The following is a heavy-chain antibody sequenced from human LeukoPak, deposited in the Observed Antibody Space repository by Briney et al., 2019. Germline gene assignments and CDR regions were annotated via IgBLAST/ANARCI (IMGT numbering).Heavy chain of an antibody. D-gene: IGHD3-10*01. V-gene: IGHV4-61*02. Sequence: SETLSLTCSVSGGSISSGRYYWSWIRQPAGKGLEWIGRIYTSGSTNYNPSLKSRVTISVDTSKNQFSLKLSSVTAADTAVYYCARDTWFGAGRTFDYWGQGTLVTVSS. CDR1: GGSISSGRYY. CDR2: IYTSGST. J-gene: IGHJ4*02. CDR3: ARDTWFGAGRTFDY.